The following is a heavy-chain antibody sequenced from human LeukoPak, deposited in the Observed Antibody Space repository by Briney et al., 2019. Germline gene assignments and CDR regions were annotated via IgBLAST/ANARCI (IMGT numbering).Heavy chain of an antibody. D-gene: IGHD6-19*01. CDR1: GYTFTSYG. V-gene: IGHV1-18*01. J-gene: IGHJ3*02. CDR2: ISAYNGNT. Sequence: ASVKVSCKASGYTFTSYGISWVRQAPGQGLEWMGWISAYNGNTNYAQKLQGRVTMTTDTSTSTAYMELRSLRSDDTAVYYCARDSGYSSGWSPYYAFDIWGQGTMVTVSS. CDR3: ARDSGYSSGWSPYYAFDI.